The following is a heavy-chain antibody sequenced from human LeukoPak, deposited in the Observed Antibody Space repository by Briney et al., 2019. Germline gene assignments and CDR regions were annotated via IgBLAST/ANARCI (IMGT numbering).Heavy chain of an antibody. V-gene: IGHV4-61*02. D-gene: IGHD3-16*02. CDR2: IYISGST. CDR3: ARDLMITFGGVIVSYACDI. J-gene: IGHJ3*02. CDR1: GGSISSGNYY. Sequence: SKTLSLTCTVSGGSISSGNYYWSWIRQPAGKGLEWIGRIYISGSTHYNPSLKSRATISVDTSKNQFSLKLSSVTAADTAVYYCARDLMITFGGVIVSYACDIWGQGTMVTVSS.